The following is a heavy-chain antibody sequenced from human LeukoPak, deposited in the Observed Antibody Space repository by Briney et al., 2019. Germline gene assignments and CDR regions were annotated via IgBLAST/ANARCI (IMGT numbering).Heavy chain of an antibody. Sequence: TGGSLRLSCAASGFTFRSYSMNWVRQAPGKGLEWVSYISSSSSSIYYADSVKGRFTISRDNAKNSLSLQMNSLRADDTAVYYCARGWAGYHFDYWGQGALVTVSS. CDR2: ISSSSSSI. D-gene: IGHD1-1*01. J-gene: IGHJ4*02. V-gene: IGHV3-48*01. CDR3: ARGWAGYHFDY. CDR1: GFTFRSYS.